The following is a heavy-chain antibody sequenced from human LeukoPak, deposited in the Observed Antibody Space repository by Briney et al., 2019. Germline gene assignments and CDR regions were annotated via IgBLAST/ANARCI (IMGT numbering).Heavy chain of an antibody. CDR1: GDSISTYY. J-gene: IGHJ5*02. Sequence: SETLSLTCTVSGDSISTYYWDWIRQPPGKGLEWIGHIHYSGSTNYNPSLNSRVTISVDTSKSQFSLKLNSVTAADTAVYYCARRVSGSGFGESNWFDPWGQGTLVTVSS. CDR2: IHYSGST. CDR3: ARRVSGSGFGESNWFDP. D-gene: IGHD3-10*01. V-gene: IGHV4-59*08.